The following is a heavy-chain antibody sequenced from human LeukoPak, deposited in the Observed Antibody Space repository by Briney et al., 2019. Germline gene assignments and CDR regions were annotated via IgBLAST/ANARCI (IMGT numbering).Heavy chain of an antibody. CDR2: IYSGGST. Sequence: GGSLILSCAASGFTVSSNYMSWVRQAPGKGLEWVSVIYSGGSTYYADSVKGRFTISRDNSKNTLYLQMNSLRAEDTAVYYCARVTGRGAFDIWGQGTMVAVSS. D-gene: IGHD7-27*01. J-gene: IGHJ3*02. CDR1: GFTVSSNY. V-gene: IGHV3-53*01. CDR3: ARVTGRGAFDI.